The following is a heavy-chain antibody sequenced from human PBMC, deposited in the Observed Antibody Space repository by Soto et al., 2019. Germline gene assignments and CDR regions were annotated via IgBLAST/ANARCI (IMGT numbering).Heavy chain of an antibody. V-gene: IGHV1-18*01. CDR1: GYTFTNFG. D-gene: IGHD3-16*01. CDR2: ISAYNGNT. J-gene: IGHJ4*02. CDR3: AGGGTPIDY. Sequence: QVQLVQSGAEVKKPGASVKVSCKTSGYTFTNFGLSWVRQAPGQGLEWMGWISAYNGNTNYAQNFQGRVTMTTDTTTGKGYMGLRRLGSDGTAVYYCAGGGTPIDYWGQGTLVTVSS.